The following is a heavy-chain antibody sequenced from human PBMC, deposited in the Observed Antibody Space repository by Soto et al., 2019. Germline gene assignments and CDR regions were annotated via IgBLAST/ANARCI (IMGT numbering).Heavy chain of an antibody. D-gene: IGHD3-16*01. CDR2: MNPNSGNT. J-gene: IGHJ6*02. CDR3: AMVDVYVTPSPQDV. Sequence: GASVKVSCKASGYTFTSYDINWVRQATGQGFEYLGWMNPNSGNTTYVQNLQGRLTMTRDTSTTTAYMELRSLRSNDTAIYYCAMVDVYVTPSPQDVWGQGTTVTVSS. V-gene: IGHV1-8*01. CDR1: GYTFTSYD.